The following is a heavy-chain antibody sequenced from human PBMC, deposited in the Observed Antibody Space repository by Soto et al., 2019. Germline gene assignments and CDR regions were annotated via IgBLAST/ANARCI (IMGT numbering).Heavy chain of an antibody. CDR3: ARGSINDYGVIGY. V-gene: IGHV1-8*01. CDR1: GYTFTNYD. CDR2: MNPNSGNT. Sequence: ASVKVSCKASGYTFTNYDINWVRQATGQGLEWMAGMNPNSGNTGYAQKFQGRVTMTRNISITTAYMELSSLRSEDTAVYYCARGSINDYGVIGYWGQGTLVTVSS. D-gene: IGHD4-17*01. J-gene: IGHJ4*02.